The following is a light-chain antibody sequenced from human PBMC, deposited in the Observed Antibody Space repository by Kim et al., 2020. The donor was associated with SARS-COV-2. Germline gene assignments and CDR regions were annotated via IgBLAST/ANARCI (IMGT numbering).Light chain of an antibody. CDR2: AAS. V-gene: IGKV1-16*01. CDR1: QGIKND. CDR3: QQYKIFQYT. J-gene: IGKJ2*01. Sequence: APVVNRVSITCRAHQGIKNDLACIRRKPGKAPKSLIYAASCLQNGVPSRFSDSGSGTDFTLTISSLQPEDFATYYCQQYKIFQYTYGQGTKLKI.